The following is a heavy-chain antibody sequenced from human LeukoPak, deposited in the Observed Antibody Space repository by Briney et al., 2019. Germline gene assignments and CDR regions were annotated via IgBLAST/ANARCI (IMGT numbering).Heavy chain of an antibody. D-gene: IGHD4-17*01. V-gene: IGHV3-30*18. Sequence: GRSLRLSCAASGFTFSSYGMHWVRQAPGKGLEWVAVISYDGSNEYYADSVKGRFTISRDNSKNTLYLQMNSLRPEDTAVYYCAKSGNDYGDYHAFDIWGQGTMVTVS. CDR2: ISYDGSNE. CDR3: AKSGNDYGDYHAFDI. CDR1: GFTFSSYG. J-gene: IGHJ3*02.